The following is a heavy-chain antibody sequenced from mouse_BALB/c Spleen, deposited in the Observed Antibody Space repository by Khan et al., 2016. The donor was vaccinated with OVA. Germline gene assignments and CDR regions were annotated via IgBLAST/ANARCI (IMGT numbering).Heavy chain of an antibody. Sequence: QVQLKESGPGLAAPSQSLSITCTISGFSLTIYGVHWVRQPPGKGLEWLAVIWSDGSTSYNSALKSRPTITKDNSQSQVFLKMNSLQTDDTAIYFCARQPYYHYNIMDYWGQGTSVTVSS. J-gene: IGHJ4*01. D-gene: IGHD2-10*01. CDR3: ARQPYYHYNIMDY. CDR1: GFSLTIYG. CDR2: IWSDGST. V-gene: IGHV2-6-1*01.